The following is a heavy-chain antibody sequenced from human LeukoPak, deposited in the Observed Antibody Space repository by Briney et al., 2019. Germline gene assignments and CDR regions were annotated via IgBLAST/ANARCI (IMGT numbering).Heavy chain of an antibody. V-gene: IGHV4-34*01. CDR1: GGSFSGYY. CDR3: ARSPSATYYYGMDV. CDR2: INHSGST. D-gene: IGHD3-3*01. Sequence: SQTLSLTCAVYGGSFSGYYWSWIRQPPGKGLEWIGEINHSGSTNYNPSLKSRVTISVDTSKNQFSLKLSSVTAADTAVYYCARSPSATYYYGMDVWGQGTTVPSP. J-gene: IGHJ6*02.